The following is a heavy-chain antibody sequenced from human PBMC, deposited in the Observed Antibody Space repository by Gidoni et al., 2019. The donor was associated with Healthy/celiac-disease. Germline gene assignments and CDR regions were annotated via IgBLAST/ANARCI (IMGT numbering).Heavy chain of an antibody. CDR1: GFTFDDYA. D-gene: IGHD6-13*01. CDR2: ISWNSGSI. V-gene: IGHV3-9*01. Sequence: EVQLVESGGGLVQPGRSLRLSCAASGFTFDDYAMHWVRQAPGKGLEWVSGISWNSGSIGYADSVKGRFTISRDNAKNSLYLQMNSLRAEDTALYYCAKDRSMGSSWYYDYWAREPWSPSPQ. CDR3: AKDRSMGSSWYYDY. J-gene: IGHJ4*02.